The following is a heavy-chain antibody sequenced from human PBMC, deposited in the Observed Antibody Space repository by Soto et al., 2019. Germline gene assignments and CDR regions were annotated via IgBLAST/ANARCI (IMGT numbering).Heavy chain of an antibody. D-gene: IGHD7-27*01. CDR1: GYTFTNYD. V-gene: IGHV1-8*01. J-gene: IGHJ2*01. CDR3: ASPLGTSDHNWYFDL. CDR2: MNPNSGNT. Sequence: ASVKVSCKASGYTFTNYDINWVRQATGQGLEWMGWMNPNSGNTGYAQKFQGRVTMTRNTSISTAYMELSSLRSEDTAVYYCASPLGTSDHNWYFDLWGRGTLVTVSS.